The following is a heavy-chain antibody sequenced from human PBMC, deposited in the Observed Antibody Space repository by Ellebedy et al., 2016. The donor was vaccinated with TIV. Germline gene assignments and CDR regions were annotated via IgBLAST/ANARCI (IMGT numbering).Heavy chain of an antibody. CDR1: GFTFSSYA. Sequence: GESLKISCAASGFTFSSYAMHWVRQAPGKGLEWVALIWYDGSSQYYADSVKGRFTISRDNSKNTLYLQMNSLRAEDTAVYYCARMRASCLDYWGQGTLVTVSS. V-gene: IGHV3-33*08. D-gene: IGHD2-2*01. CDR3: ARMRASCLDY. J-gene: IGHJ4*02. CDR2: IWYDGSSQ.